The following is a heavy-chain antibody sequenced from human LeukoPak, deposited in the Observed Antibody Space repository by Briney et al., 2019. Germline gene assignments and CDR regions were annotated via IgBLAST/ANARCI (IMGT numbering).Heavy chain of an antibody. J-gene: IGHJ5*02. D-gene: IGHD3-22*01. CDR2: INHSGST. V-gene: IGHV4-34*01. Sequence: PSETLSLTCAVYGGTFSGYDWNWIRQPPGKGLEWIGDINHSGSTNYNPALKSRVTISVDTSKHQFSLKLSSVTAADTAVYYCARVTTPDYYDSSGYYGPWGKGTLVTVSS. CDR1: GGTFSGYD. CDR3: ARVTTPDYYDSSGYYGP.